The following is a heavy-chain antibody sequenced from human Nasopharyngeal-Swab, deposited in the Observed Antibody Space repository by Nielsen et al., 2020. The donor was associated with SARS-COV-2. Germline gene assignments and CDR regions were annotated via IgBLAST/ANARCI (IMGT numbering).Heavy chain of an antibody. CDR3: ARVARSSGDY. V-gene: IGHV1-3*01. J-gene: IGHJ4*02. CDR1: GYTFTSYG. Sequence: ASVKVSCKASGYTFTSYGISWVRQAPGQGLEWMGWINAGNGNTKYSQKFQGRVTITRDTSASTAYMELSSLRSEDTAVYYCARVARSSGDYWGQGTLVTVSS. CDR2: INAGNGNT. D-gene: IGHD3-10*01.